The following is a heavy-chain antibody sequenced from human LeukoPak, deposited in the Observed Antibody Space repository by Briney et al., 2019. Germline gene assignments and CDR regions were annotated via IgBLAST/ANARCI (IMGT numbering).Heavy chain of an antibody. Sequence: PSETLSLTCTVSGGSISSYYWSWIRQPAGKGLEWIGHIYSSGSTNYNPSLKSRVTISVDKSKNQFSLKLSSVTAADTAVYYCARSPPTSENWFDPWGQGTLVTVSS. D-gene: IGHD3-3*01. CDR3: ARSPPTSENWFDP. J-gene: IGHJ5*02. CDR1: GGSISSYY. CDR2: IYSSGST. V-gene: IGHV4-4*07.